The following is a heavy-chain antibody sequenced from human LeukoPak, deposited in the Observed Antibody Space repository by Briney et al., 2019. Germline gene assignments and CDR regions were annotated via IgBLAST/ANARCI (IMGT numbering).Heavy chain of an antibody. Sequence: PGGSLRLSCAASGFTFSSYSMNWVRQAPGKGLEWVSSISSSSSYIYYADSVKGRFTISRDNAKKSLYLQMNSLKTEDTAVYYCTRFDLDTIFENYYYYYYMDVWGKGTTVTISS. V-gene: IGHV3-21*03. CDR3: TRFDLDTIFENYYYYYYMDV. CDR2: ISSSSSYI. D-gene: IGHD3-9*01. CDR1: GFTFSSYS. J-gene: IGHJ6*03.